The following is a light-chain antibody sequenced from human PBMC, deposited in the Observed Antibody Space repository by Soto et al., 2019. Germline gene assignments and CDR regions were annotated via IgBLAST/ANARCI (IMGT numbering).Light chain of an antibody. V-gene: IGKV3-20*01. J-gene: IGKJ4*01. CDR1: QSVSSYY. Sequence: EIVLTQSPGTLSLSPGERATLSCRASQSVSSYYLAWYQQKPGQAPRLLIYGASSRATGIPDRFSCSGSGTDFTLTISRLEPEDFAVYYCQQYGSSPLTFGGGTKVEIK. CDR3: QQYGSSPLT. CDR2: GAS.